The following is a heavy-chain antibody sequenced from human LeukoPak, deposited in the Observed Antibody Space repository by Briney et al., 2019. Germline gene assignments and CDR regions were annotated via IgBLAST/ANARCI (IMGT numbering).Heavy chain of an antibody. V-gene: IGHV1-46*01. CDR2: INPSGGST. Sequence: GASVKVSCKASGYTFTSYYMHWVRQAPGQGLEWMGIINPSGGSTSYAQKFQGRVTMTRDMSTSTVYMELSSLRSEDTAVYYCARVLAAAGSFDYWGQGTLVTVSS. J-gene: IGHJ4*02. CDR3: ARVLAAAGSFDY. D-gene: IGHD6-13*01. CDR1: GYTFTSYY.